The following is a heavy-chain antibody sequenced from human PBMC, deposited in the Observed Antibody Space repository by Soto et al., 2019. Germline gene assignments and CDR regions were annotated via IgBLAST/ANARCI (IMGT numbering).Heavy chain of an antibody. D-gene: IGHD2-2*02. J-gene: IGHJ4*02. V-gene: IGHV5-51*01. CDR1: GYSLTSYW. CDR2: IYLGDSDT. Sequence: GESLKISCKGSGYSLTSYWIGWMRQTPGKGLEWMGMIYLGDSDTRYSPSFQGQVTISADKSITTAYLQWSSLKPSDTAMYYCARQSYCSSTSCYTVDSWGQGTLVTVSS. CDR3: ARQSYCSSTSCYTVDS.